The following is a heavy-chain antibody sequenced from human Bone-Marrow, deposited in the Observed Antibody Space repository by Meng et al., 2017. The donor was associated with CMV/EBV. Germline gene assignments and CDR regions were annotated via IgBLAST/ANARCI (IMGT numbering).Heavy chain of an antibody. D-gene: IGHD2-2*01. V-gene: IGHV1-18*01. CDR2: ISAYNGNT. J-gene: IGHJ6*02. CDR1: GYTFTSYG. CDR3: ARDSYIVVVPAAIDYYGMDV. Sequence: ASVKVSCKASGYTFTSYGISWVRQAPGQGLEWMGWISAYNGNTNYAQKLQCRVTMTTDTSTSTAYMELRSLRSDDTAVYYCARDSYIVVVPAAIDYYGMDVWGQGTTVTVSS.